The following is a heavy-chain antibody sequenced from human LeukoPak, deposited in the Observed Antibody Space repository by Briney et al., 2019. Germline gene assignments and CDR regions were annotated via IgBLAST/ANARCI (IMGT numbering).Heavy chain of an antibody. J-gene: IGHJ4*02. D-gene: IGHD3-10*01. CDR2: IGGSGDTT. Sequence: GGSLRLSCAASGFTFSRYAMSWVRQAPGKGLEWVSGIGGSGDTTYYTKSVQGRFTVSRDNSNNWLFLQMHSLRAEDTALYYCARDGLRSGSSWMITNDYWGQGTLVTVSS. CDR1: GFTFSRYA. V-gene: IGHV3-23*01. CDR3: ARDGLRSGSSWMITNDY.